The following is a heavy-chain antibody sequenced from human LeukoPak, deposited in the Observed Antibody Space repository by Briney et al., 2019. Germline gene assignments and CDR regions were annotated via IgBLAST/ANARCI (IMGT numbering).Heavy chain of an antibody. V-gene: IGHV4-59*01. Sequence: PSEPLSLTCTVSGGSISRYYWRWLRQPPGKGLEWIGYLYSSGSTNYNPSLESGVTIQLDRSRNQFSLIMPSLSAADTAVYYCCISGEDASGWYFDVWGRGTLVTASS. D-gene: IGHD1-20*01. CDR1: GGSISRYY. CDR2: LYSSGST. CDR3: CISGEDASGWYFDV. J-gene: IGHJ2*01.